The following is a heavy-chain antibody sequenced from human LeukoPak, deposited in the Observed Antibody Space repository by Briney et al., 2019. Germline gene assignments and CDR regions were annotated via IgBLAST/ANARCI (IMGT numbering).Heavy chain of an antibody. CDR2: ISGSGGST. D-gene: IGHD2-15*01. Sequence: GGSLRLSCAASGFTFSNFAMTWVRQAPGKGLEWVSAISGSGGSTYYADSVKGRFTISRDNSKNSVYLQMNSLRAEDTAVYYCAKAAVVVARVDYWGQGTLVTVSS. CDR1: GFTFSNFA. J-gene: IGHJ4*02. CDR3: AKAAVVVARVDY. V-gene: IGHV3-23*01.